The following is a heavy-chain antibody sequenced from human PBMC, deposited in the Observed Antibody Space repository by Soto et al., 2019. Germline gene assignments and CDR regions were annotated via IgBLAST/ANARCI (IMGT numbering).Heavy chain of an antibody. D-gene: IGHD4-17*01. J-gene: IGHJ4*02. Sequence: SETLSLTCSVSGASISSHDWSWIRQPPGKGLEWIGYIYYSGSTYYNPSLKSRVTISVDTSKNQFSLKLSSVTAADTAVYYCARKATVTTCFDYWGQGTLVNSPQ. CDR1: GASISSHD. CDR2: IYYSGST. V-gene: IGHV4-59*06. CDR3: ARKATVTTCFDY.